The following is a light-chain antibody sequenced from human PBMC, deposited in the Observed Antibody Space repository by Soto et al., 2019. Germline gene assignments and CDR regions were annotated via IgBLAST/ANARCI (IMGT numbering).Light chain of an antibody. CDR1: SSDIGTYNF. CDR2: EIN. Sequence: QSALTQPASVSGSPGQSITISCTGTSSDIGTYNFVSWYQQHPGKAPKLLIHEINNRPSGVSIRFSGSKSGNTASLTISGLQAEDEADYYCRSDTTTSTLIFGGGTKVTVL. J-gene: IGLJ2*01. V-gene: IGLV2-14*01. CDR3: RSDTTTSTLI.